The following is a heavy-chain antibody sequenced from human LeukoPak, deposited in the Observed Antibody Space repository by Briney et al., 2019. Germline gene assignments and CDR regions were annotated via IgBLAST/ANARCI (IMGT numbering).Heavy chain of an antibody. Sequence: SQTLSLTCTVSGGSISSGSYYWSWIRQPAGKGLEWIGRIYTSGSTNYNPSLKSRVTISVDTSKNQFSLKLSSVTAVDTAVYYCARTMVRGAGSFDYWGQGTLVTVSS. CDR2: IYTSGST. V-gene: IGHV4-61*02. D-gene: IGHD3-10*01. J-gene: IGHJ4*02. CDR3: ARTMVRGAGSFDY. CDR1: GGSISSGSYY.